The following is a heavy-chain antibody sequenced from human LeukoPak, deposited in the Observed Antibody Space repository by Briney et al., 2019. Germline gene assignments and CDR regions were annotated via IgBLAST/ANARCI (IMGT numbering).Heavy chain of an antibody. D-gene: IGHD4-17*01. Sequence: ASVKVSCKASGYTFTGYYMHWVRQAPGQGLEWMGWINTNSGGTNYAQKFQGRVTMTRDTSISTAYMELSSLRSEDTAVYYCARGDYGDYFDAFDIWGQETMVTVSS. J-gene: IGHJ3*02. CDR2: INTNSGGT. V-gene: IGHV1-2*02. CDR3: ARGDYGDYFDAFDI. CDR1: GYTFTGYY.